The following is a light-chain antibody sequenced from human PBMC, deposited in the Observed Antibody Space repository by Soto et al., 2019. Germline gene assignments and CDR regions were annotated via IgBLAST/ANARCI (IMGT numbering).Light chain of an antibody. CDR1: QSVSST. Sequence: ELVMTQSPATLSVSPGERATLSCRASQSVSSTLAWYQQKPCQAPRLLIYGASTRATGIPARFSGSGSGTEFTLTISSLQSEDFAVYYCQHYNNWPPYTFGQGTKLEIK. CDR3: QHYNNWPPYT. CDR2: GAS. J-gene: IGKJ2*01. V-gene: IGKV3-15*01.